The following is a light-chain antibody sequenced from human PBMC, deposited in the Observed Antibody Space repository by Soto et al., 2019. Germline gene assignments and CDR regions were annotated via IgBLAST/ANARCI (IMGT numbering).Light chain of an antibody. CDR1: QSVSGSY. J-gene: IGKJ5*01. V-gene: IGKV3-20*01. Sequence: EIVLTQSPGTLSLSPEERATLSCRASQSVSGSYLAWYQQKPGQAPRLLIYGASSRATGIPDRFSGSGSGTDFTLTISRVEPEDFAVYYCQQYVSLPITFGQGTRLEIK. CDR3: QQYVSLPIT. CDR2: GAS.